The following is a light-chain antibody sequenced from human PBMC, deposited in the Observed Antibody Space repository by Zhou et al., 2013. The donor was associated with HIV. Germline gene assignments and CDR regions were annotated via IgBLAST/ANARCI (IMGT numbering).Light chain of an antibody. Sequence: DIHMTQSPSTLSAAVGDRVTITCRASQSISSWLAWYQQKPGKAPKLLIYKASSLESGVPSRFSGSGSGTEFTLTISSLQPDDFATYYCQQYNSLITFGQGTRLEIK. V-gene: IGKV1-5*03. CDR3: QQYNSLIT. J-gene: IGKJ5*01. CDR1: QSISSW. CDR2: KAS.